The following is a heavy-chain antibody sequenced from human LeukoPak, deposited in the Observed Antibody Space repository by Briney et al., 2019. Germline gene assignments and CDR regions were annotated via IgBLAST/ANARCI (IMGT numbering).Heavy chain of an antibody. CDR1: GYTFTSYY. CDR2: INPSGGST. CDR3: ARETADRYSSSSDY. J-gene: IGHJ4*02. D-gene: IGHD6-6*01. Sequence: ASVKVSCKASGYTFTSYYMHWVRQAPGQGLEWMGIINPSGGSTSYAQKFQGRVTMTRDTSISTAYMELSRLRSDDTAVYYCARETADRYSSSSDYWGQGTLVTVSS. V-gene: IGHV1-46*01.